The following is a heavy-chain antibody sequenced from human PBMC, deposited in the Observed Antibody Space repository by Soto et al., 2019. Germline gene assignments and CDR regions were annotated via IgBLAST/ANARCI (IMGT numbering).Heavy chain of an antibody. D-gene: IGHD3-22*01. Sequence: QVRLQESGPGLVRPSGTLSLTCDLFGDSIISDDWWSWVRLSPEKGLEWVGETHHSGRSNYNPSLRSRVTISADTSKNQFSLELYSVTAADTAVYFCVTNGHYALEFWGQGILVTVSS. CDR3: VTNGHYALEF. V-gene: IGHV4-4*02. J-gene: IGHJ4*02. CDR1: GDSIISDDW. CDR2: THHSGRS.